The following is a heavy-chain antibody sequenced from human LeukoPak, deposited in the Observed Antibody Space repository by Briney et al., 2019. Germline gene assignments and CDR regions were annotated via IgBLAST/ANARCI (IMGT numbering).Heavy chain of an antibody. CDR3: ARDLVRFNGMYV. CDR1: GATFSDYY. CDR2: ISSSGTTI. D-gene: IGHD4-17*01. V-gene: IGHV3-11*01. Sequence: PGGSLRLSCAASGATFSDYYMRWSREAPGKGLEWFSYISSSGTTIYYADSVKGRFTISRDNAKTSLYLQMNSLRAEDTAVYYCARDLVRFNGMYVCGQGTTFTVSS. J-gene: IGHJ6*02.